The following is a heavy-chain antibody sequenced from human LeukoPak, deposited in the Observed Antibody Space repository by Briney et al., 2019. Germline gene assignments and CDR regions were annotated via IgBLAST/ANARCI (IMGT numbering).Heavy chain of an antibody. CDR1: GGSFSGYY. Sequence: SETLSLTCAVYGGSFSGYYWSWIRQPPGKGLEWIGEINHSGSTNYNPSLKSRVTISVDTSKNQFSLKLSSVTAADTAVYYCARPTGGWGQGTLVTVSS. D-gene: IGHD7-27*01. CDR3: ARPTGG. J-gene: IGHJ4*02. V-gene: IGHV4-34*01. CDR2: INHSGST.